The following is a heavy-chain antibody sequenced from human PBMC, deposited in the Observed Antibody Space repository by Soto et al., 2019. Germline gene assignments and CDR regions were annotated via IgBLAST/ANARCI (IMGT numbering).Heavy chain of an antibody. Sequence: QVHLVQSGAEVKKPGASVKVSCKTSGYAFTTFHMHWVRQAPGQGFEWLGTINPSSGGTGYAQNFQGRVTMTRDTSTSTVYMELSSLRSEDTAVYYCARDLRGSTWQKNIDFWGQGTLVTVSS. J-gene: IGHJ4*02. CDR2: INPSSGGT. CDR3: ARDLRGSTWQKNIDF. V-gene: IGHV1-46*01. D-gene: IGHD6-13*01. CDR1: GYAFTTFH.